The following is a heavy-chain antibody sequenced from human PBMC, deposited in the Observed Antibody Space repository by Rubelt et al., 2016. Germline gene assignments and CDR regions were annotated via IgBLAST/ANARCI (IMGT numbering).Heavy chain of an antibody. CDR2: ISASGNT. J-gene: IGHJ6*02. D-gene: IGHD2-2*01. V-gene: IGHV3-23*01. CDR1: GGSFSGYY. CDR3: AKGRTATSKVYGLDI. Sequence: VQLQQWGAGLLKPSETLSLTCAVYGGSFSGYYWSWVRQAPGKGPEWISIISASGNTYYTDSVRGRFTISTDSSKTTLYLQMNSRRVDETAVDYWAKGRTATSKVYGLDIWGQGTTVTVSS.